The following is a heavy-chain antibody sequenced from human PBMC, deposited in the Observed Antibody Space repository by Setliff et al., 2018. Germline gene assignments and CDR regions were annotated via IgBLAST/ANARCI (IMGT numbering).Heavy chain of an antibody. CDR3: ARVGNVDTAMVIWSDP. D-gene: IGHD5-18*01. CDR1: GFTFSSYG. V-gene: IGHV3-30*03. Sequence: GGSLRLSCAASGFTFSSYGMHWVRQAPGKGLEWVAVISYDGSNKYYADSVKGRFTISRDNSKNTLYLQMNSLRAEDTAVYYCARVGNVDTAMVIWSDPWGQGTLVTVSS. CDR2: ISYDGSNK. J-gene: IGHJ5*02.